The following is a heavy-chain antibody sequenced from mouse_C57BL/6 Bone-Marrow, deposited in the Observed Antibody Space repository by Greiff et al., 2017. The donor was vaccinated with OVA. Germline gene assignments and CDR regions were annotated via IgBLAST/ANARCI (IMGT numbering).Heavy chain of an antibody. D-gene: IGHD2-3*01. CDR3: ANGGYSYAMDY. J-gene: IGHJ4*01. Sequence: VQLQQSGAELVRPGTSVKVSCKASGYAFTNYLIEWVKQRPGQGLEWIGVINPGSGGTNYNEKFKGKATLTADKSSSTAYMQLSSLTSEDSAVYFCANGGYSYAMDYWGQGTSVTVSS. CDR1: GYAFTNYL. CDR2: INPGSGGT. V-gene: IGHV1-54*01.